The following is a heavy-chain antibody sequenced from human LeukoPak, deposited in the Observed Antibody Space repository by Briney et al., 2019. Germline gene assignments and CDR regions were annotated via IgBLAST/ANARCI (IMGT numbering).Heavy chain of an antibody. J-gene: IGHJ4*02. CDR1: GGSISSGGYY. Sequence: SETLSLTCTVSGGSISSGGYYWSWIRQPPGKGLEWIGYIYHSGSTYYNPSLKSRVTISVDRSKNQFSLKLSSVTAADTAVYYCARSYSSSWYDYWGQGTLVTVSS. CDR2: IYHSGST. CDR3: ARSYSSSWYDY. V-gene: IGHV4-30-2*01. D-gene: IGHD6-13*01.